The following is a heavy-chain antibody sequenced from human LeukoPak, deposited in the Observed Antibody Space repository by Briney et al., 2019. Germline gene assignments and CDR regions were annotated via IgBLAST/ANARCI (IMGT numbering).Heavy chain of an antibody. V-gene: IGHV1-2*02. D-gene: IGHD6-13*01. Sequence: GASAKVSCKASGYTFTDYYMHWVRQAPGQGLEWMGWINPNSGGTNYAQKFQGRVTMTRDTSISTAYMELSRLRSDDTAVFYYAREEVIAAAGPTLDYWGQGALVTVSS. CDR3: AREEVIAAAGPTLDY. CDR1: GYTFTDYY. J-gene: IGHJ4*02. CDR2: INPNSGGT.